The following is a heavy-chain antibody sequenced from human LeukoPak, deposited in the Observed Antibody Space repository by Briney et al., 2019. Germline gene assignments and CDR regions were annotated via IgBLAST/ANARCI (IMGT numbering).Heavy chain of an antibody. V-gene: IGHV3-21*01. J-gene: IGHJ4*02. CDR3: ARDGSHDY. Sequence: GGSLRLSCAASGFMFSSYAMSWVRQAPGKGLEWVSSISSSSSYIYYADSVKGRFTISRDNAKNSLYLQMNSLRAEDTAVYYCARDGSHDYWGQGTLVTVSS. D-gene: IGHD6-13*01. CDR2: ISSSSSYI. CDR1: GFMFSSYA.